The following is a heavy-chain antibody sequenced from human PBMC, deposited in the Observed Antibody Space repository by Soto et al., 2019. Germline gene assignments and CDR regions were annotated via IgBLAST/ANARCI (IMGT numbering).Heavy chain of an antibody. CDR1: GGTFSSYA. V-gene: IGHV1-69*13. J-gene: IGHJ4*02. CDR3: ARARVRYFDWLPLTSFDY. Sequence: GASVKVSCKASGGTFSSYAISWVRQAPGQGLEWMGGIIPIFGTANYAQKFQGRVTITADESTSTAYMELSSLRSEDTAVYYCARARVRYFDWLPLTSFDYWGQGTLVTVSS. CDR2: IIPIFGTA. D-gene: IGHD3-9*01.